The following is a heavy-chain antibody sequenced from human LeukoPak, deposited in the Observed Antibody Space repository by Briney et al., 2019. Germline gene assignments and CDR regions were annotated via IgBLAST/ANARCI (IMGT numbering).Heavy chain of an antibody. Sequence: SETLSLTCTVSGGSISSSSYYWGWIRQPPGKGLEWIGSINYSGNTYYNPSLKSRVTISVDTSRNQFSLKLSSVTAADTALYYCTRIDTVVLPSTMFDYWGQGTLVTVSS. J-gene: IGHJ4*02. D-gene: IGHD2-2*01. CDR3: TRIDTVVLPSTMFDY. V-gene: IGHV4-39*01. CDR1: GGSISSSSYY. CDR2: INYSGNT.